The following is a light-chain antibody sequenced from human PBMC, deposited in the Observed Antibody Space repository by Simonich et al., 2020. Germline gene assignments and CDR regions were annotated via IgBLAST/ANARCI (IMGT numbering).Light chain of an antibody. CDR1: QGISSY. CDR3: QQYYSYPWT. V-gene: IGKV1-8*01. J-gene: IGKJ1*01. CDR2: ASS. Sequence: AIRLTQSPSSLSASTVYRFTITCRASQGISSYLSWYQQKPGKAPKLLIYASSTLQIGVPSRFSGSGSGTDFTLTISCLQSEDFETYYCQQYYSYPWTFGQGTKVEIK.